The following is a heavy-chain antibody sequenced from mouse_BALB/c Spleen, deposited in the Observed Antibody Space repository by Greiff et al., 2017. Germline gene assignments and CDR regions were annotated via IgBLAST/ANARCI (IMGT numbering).Heavy chain of an antibody. V-gene: IGHV10-1*02. Sequence: EVQLQESGGGLVQPKGSLKLSCAASGFTFNTYAMNWVRQAPGKGLEWVARIRSKSNNYATYYADSVKDRFTISRDDSQSMLYLQMNNLKTEDTAMYYCVREGYPRAMDYWGQGTSVTVSS. CDR1: GFTFNTYA. CDR2: IRSKSNNYAT. CDR3: VREGYPRAMDY. J-gene: IGHJ4*01. D-gene: IGHD2-2*01.